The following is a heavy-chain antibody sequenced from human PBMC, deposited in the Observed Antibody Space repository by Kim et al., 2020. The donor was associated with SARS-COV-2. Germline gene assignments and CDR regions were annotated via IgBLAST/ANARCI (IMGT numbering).Heavy chain of an antibody. V-gene: IGHV5-10-1*01. CDR2: IDPSDSYT. J-gene: IGHJ4*02. CDR3: ARLRPGLYGSGSYPGY. Sequence: GESLKISCKGSGYSFTSYWISWVRQMPGKGLEWMGRIDPSDSYTNYSPSFQGHVTISADKSISTAYLQWSSLKASDTAMYYCARLRPGLYGSGSYPGYWGQGTLVTVSS. D-gene: IGHD3-10*01. CDR1: GYSFTSYW.